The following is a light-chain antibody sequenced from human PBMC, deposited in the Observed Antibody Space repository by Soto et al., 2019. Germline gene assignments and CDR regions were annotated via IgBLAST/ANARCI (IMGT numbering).Light chain of an antibody. V-gene: IGLV2-14*03. Sequence: QSALTQPASVSGSPGQSITISCTGTNSDIGGYDYVSWYQHHPGKAPRLLIYDVNNWPSGVSDRFSGSKSGNTASLTISGLQAGDEAVYYCSSYTTTTPVVFGGGTQLTVL. CDR1: NSDIGGYDY. J-gene: IGLJ2*01. CDR2: DVN. CDR3: SSYTTTTPVV.